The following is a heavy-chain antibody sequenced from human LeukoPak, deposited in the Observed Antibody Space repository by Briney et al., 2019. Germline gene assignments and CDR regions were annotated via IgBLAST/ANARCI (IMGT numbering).Heavy chain of an antibody. V-gene: IGHV1-2*02. CDR1: GGTFSSYA. Sequence: ASVKVSCKASGGTFSSYAISWVRQAPGQGLEWMGWINPNSGGTNYAQKFQGRVTMTRDTSISTAYMELSRLRSDDTAVYYCARDNSAAAGVYYFDYWGQGTLVTVSS. CDR3: ARDNSAAAGVYYFDY. D-gene: IGHD6-13*01. CDR2: INPNSGGT. J-gene: IGHJ4*02.